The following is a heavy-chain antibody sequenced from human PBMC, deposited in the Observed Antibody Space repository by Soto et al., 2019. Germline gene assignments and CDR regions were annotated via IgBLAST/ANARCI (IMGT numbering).Heavy chain of an antibody. CDR1: GFTLRNYA. CDR2: ISANDVGT. D-gene: IGHD1-20*01. CDR3: AKAKNDYNWDNRPPFAY. V-gene: IGHV3-23*01. J-gene: IGHJ4*02. Sequence: GGSLRLSCEASGFTLRNYAMTWIRQAPGKGLERVSLISANDVGTYYAESVKTRFTISTDQSRNTVYLQMDSLRADDTAIYYCAKAKNDYNWDNRPPFAYWGQGTLVTVSS.